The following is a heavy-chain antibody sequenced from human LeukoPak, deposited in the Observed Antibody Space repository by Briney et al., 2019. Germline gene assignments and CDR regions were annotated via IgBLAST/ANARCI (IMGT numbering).Heavy chain of an antibody. Sequence: PGGSLRLPCAVSGFSLTEYSMHWVRQAPGKGLEWVAVISFDGSSKYYADSVKGRFTISRDNAKTSLYLQMNSLRAEDTAVYYCARDVLAAGATGTFDIWGQGTMVTVSS. CDR1: GFSLTEYS. V-gene: IGHV3-30*03. CDR2: ISFDGSSK. J-gene: IGHJ3*02. D-gene: IGHD1-14*01. CDR3: ARDVLAAGATGTFDI.